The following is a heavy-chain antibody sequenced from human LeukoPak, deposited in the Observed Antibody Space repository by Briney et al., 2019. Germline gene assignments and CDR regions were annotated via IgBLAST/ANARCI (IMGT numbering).Heavy chain of an antibody. D-gene: IGHD5-12*01. CDR3: ATRVLGYSGYERSDNWFDP. CDR2: FDPEDGET. Sequence: GASVKVSCKVSGYILTELSMHWVRQAPGKGLEWMGGFDPEDGETIYAQKFQGRVTMTEDTSTDTAYMELSSLRSEDTAVYYCATRVLGYSGYERSDNWFDPWGQGTLVTVSS. CDR1: GYILTELS. J-gene: IGHJ5*02. V-gene: IGHV1-24*01.